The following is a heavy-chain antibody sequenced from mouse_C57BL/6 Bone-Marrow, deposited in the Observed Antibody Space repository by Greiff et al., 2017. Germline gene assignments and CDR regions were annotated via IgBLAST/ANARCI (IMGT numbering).Heavy chain of an antibody. CDR3: ARRFYFDY. CDR1: GFTFSSYG. V-gene: IGHV5-6*02. Sequence: EVMLVESGGDLVKPGGSLKLSCAASGFTFSSYGMSWVRQTPDTRLEWVATISSCGNYTYYPDSVKGRFTISRDNAKNTLYLQLSSMKCEDRAMYYCARRFYFDYWGKGTTVTVSS. CDR2: ISSCGNYT. J-gene: IGHJ2*01.